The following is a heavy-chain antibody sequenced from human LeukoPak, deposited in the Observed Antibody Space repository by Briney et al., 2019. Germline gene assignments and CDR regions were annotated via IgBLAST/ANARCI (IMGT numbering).Heavy chain of an antibody. CDR3: ARAFRVAIFDF. V-gene: IGHV4-39*07. CDR2: IYYSGTT. J-gene: IGHJ4*02. D-gene: IGHD3-3*01. Sequence: SETLSLTCTVSGDSVSSSNYCWDWIRQSPGKGLEWIGSIYYSGTTYYDPSLKSRVTISVVDTSKNKFSLKLSSMTAADTAVYYCARAFRVAIFDFWGQGMLVTVSS. CDR1: GDSVSSSNYC.